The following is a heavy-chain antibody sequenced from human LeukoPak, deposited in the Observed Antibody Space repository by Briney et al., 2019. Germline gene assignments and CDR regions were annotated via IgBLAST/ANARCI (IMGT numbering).Heavy chain of an antibody. V-gene: IGHV3-30*02. J-gene: IGHJ4*02. CDR2: IRYDGSNK. CDR3: AKDQEVGATTIDY. CDR1: GFTFSNYG. D-gene: IGHD1-26*01. Sequence: GESLRLSCAASGFTFSNYGMHWVRQAPGKGLEWVAFIRYDGSNKYYADSVKGRFTISRDNSKNTPYLQMNSLGVEGTAVYYCAKDQEVGATTIDYWGQGTLVTVSS.